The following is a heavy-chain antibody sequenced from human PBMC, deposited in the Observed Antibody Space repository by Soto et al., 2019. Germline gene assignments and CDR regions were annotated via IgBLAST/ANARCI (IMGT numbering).Heavy chain of an antibody. CDR3: ARQRSIAAHNWNYGFDP. CDR2: IYTGDSDT. Sequence: GESMKISCKGSVYSFTSYWIGWVRQMPGKVLEWMRTIYTGDSDTRYSPSFQDQVTISADESISTAYLQWSSLKASDTAMYYCARQRSIAAHNWNYGFDPWGQGTLVTVSS. CDR1: VYSFTSYW. V-gene: IGHV5-51*01. D-gene: IGHD1-7*01. J-gene: IGHJ5*02.